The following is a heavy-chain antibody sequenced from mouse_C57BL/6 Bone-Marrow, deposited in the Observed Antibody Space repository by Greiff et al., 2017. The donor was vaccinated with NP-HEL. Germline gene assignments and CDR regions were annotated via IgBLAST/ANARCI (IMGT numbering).Heavy chain of an antibody. V-gene: IGHV3-6*01. D-gene: IGHD1-1*01. CDR3: ARDSYYYGSRSNY. J-gene: IGHJ2*01. CDR2: ISYDGSN. CDR1: GYSITSGYY. Sequence: DVKLQESGPGLVKPSQSLSLTCSVTGYSITSGYYWNWIRQFPGNQLEWMGYISYDGSNNYNPSLKNRISITRDTSKNQFFLKLNSVTTEDTATYYCARDSYYYGSRSNYWGQGTTLTVSS.